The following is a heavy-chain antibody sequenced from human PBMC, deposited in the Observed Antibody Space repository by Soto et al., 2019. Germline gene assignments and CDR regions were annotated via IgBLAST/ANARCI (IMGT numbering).Heavy chain of an antibody. V-gene: IGHV4-31*03. CDR2: IYSRGNT. J-gene: IGHJ6*03. Sequence: QVQLQESGPGLVKPSQTLSLTCTVSAGSIGSGFYYWSWIRQHPGKGLEWIGYIYSRGNTYYNPSLKSRVTISLDTSDNQFSLTLSSVTAADPAVYYCARGTYYFYMDVWGKGTTVTVSS. CDR3: ARGTYYFYMDV. CDR1: AGSIGSGFYY.